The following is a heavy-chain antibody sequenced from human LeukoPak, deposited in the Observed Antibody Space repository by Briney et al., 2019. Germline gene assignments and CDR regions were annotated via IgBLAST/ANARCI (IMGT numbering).Heavy chain of an antibody. CDR2: IYYSGST. CDR3: ARHCSGGSCYFEGAINAFDI. J-gene: IGHJ3*02. Sequence: SETLSLTCAVYGGSFSGYYWSWIRQPPGKGLEWIGYIYYSGSTNYNPSLKSRVTISVDTSKNQFSLKLSSVTAADTAVYYCARHCSGGSCYFEGAINAFDIWGQGTMVTVSS. CDR1: GGSFSGYY. V-gene: IGHV4-59*08. D-gene: IGHD2-15*01.